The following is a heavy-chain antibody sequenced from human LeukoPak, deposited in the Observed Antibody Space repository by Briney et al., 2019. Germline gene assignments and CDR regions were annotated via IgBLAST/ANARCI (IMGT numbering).Heavy chain of an antibody. V-gene: IGHV3-74*01. CDR2: INSDGTDT. Sequence: TGGSLGPSCLAPGSTFISYGMNWVGQAPGKGLVWVSRINSDGTDTRYADSVKGRFTISRDNAKNTLHLQMNSLRAEDTAVYYCAREARGGYNLDAFDIWGQGTMVTVSS. CDR3: AREARGGYNLDAFDI. D-gene: IGHD5-24*01. CDR1: GSTFISYG. J-gene: IGHJ3*02.